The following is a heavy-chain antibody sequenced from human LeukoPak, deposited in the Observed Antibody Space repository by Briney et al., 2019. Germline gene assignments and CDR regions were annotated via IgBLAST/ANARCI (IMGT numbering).Heavy chain of an antibody. Sequence: GGSLRLSCAASGFTFSSYWMSRVRQAPGKGLEWVANIKQDGSEKYYVDSVKGRYTISRDNAKNSLYLQMNSLRAEDTALYYCAKGGGYAYYDSSGYYSSYFDYWGQGTLVTVSS. CDR2: IKQDGSEK. D-gene: IGHD3-22*01. J-gene: IGHJ4*02. CDR1: GFTFSSYW. CDR3: AKGGGYAYYDSSGYYSSYFDY. V-gene: IGHV3-7*03.